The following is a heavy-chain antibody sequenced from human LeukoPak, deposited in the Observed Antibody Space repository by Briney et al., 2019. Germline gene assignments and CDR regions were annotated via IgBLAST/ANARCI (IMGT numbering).Heavy chain of an antibody. J-gene: IGHJ4*02. CDR1: GFTFSSYW. CDR2: IKQDGSEK. Sequence: PGGSLRLSCAASGFTFSSYWMSWVRQAPGKGLEWVANIKQDGSEKYYVDSVKGRFTISRDNAKNSLYLQMNSLRAEDTAVYYCARDGLYCGGDCYSDYWGQGTLVTVSS. D-gene: IGHD2-21*02. V-gene: IGHV3-7*01. CDR3: ARDGLYCGGDCYSDY.